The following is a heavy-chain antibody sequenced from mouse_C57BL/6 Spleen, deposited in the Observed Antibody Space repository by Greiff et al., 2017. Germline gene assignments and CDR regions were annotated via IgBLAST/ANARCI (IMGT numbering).Heavy chain of an antibody. J-gene: IGHJ1*03. CDR1: GYTFTSYW. V-gene: IGHV1-55*01. Sequence: QVQLQQPGAELVKPGASVKMSCKASGYTFTSYWITWVKQRPGQGLEWIGDIYPGSGSTNYNEKFKSKATLTVDTSSSTAYMQLSSLTSEVSAVYYCARNPLYYGSSYGYFDVWGTGTTVTVSS. CDR2: IYPGSGST. D-gene: IGHD1-1*01. CDR3: ARNPLYYGSSYGYFDV.